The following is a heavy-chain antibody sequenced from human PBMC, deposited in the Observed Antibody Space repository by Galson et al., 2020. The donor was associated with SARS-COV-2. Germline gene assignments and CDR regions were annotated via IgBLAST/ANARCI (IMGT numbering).Heavy chain of an antibody. D-gene: IGHD1-26*01. CDR3: VREASWAMVGMDV. J-gene: IGHJ6*02. Sequence: GGSLRLSCAVSGSTFNAYSMSWVRHPPAKGLDRVSTINTTTESIYSVDAVTARFTISRDNAKNSVYLQMNSPRAEDTAVYYCVREASWAMVGMDVWGQGTTVTVSS. CDR2: INTTTESI. V-gene: IGHV3-21*01. CDR1: GSTFNAYS.